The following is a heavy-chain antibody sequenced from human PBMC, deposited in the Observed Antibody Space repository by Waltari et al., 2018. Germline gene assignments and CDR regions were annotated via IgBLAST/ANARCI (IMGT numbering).Heavy chain of an antibody. J-gene: IGHJ5*02. CDR3: ARFSKSANWIDP. CDR2: IPYSGIT. D-gene: IGHD3-3*02. V-gene: IGHV4-39*01. CDR1: GGSISSSGSY. Sequence: QLQLQESGPGLVKPSETLSLTCTVSGGSISSSGSYWGWIRQPPGKGLEWIGSIPYSGITYYNRSLMSRVTISVDTSKNQFALKLTSVIAAETAVFYCARFSKSANWIDPWGQGTLVTVSS.